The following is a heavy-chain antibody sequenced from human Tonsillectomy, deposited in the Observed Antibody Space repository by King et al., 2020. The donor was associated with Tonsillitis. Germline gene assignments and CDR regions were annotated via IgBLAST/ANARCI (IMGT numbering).Heavy chain of an antibody. D-gene: IGHD4-23*01. CDR1: GGTFSSYA. Sequence: VQLVESGAEVKKPGSSVKVSCKASGGTFSSYAISWVRQAPGQGLEWMGGIIPIFGTANYAQNFQGRVTITADESTSTAYMELSSLRSEDTAVYYWAGDYDMVTRWDYYYMDVWGKGTTVTVSS. CDR2: IIPIFGTA. CDR3: AGDYDMVTRWDYYYMDV. V-gene: IGHV1-69*01. J-gene: IGHJ6*03.